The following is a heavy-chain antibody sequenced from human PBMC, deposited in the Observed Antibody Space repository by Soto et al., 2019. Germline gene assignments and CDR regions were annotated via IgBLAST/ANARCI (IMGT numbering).Heavy chain of an antibody. Sequence: PGESLKVSCKGSGYSFTSYWIGWERQMPGKGLEWMGIIYPGDSDTRYSPSFQGQVTISADKSISTAYLQWSSLKASDTAMYYCARHYFPNYGSGSVTSHGMDAWGQGTKVTVSS. J-gene: IGHJ6*02. CDR2: IYPGDSDT. V-gene: IGHV5-51*01. CDR3: ARHYFPNYGSGSVTSHGMDA. D-gene: IGHD3-10*01. CDR1: GYSFTSYW.